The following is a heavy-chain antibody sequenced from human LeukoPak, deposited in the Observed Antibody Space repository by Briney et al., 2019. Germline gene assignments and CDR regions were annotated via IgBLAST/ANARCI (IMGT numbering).Heavy chain of an antibody. V-gene: IGHV1-69*01. CDR2: IIPILTAK. D-gene: IGHD3-16*01. Sequence: GASVKVSCKVSGGTFNSYAINWVRQAPGRGLEWMGGIIPILTAKTNAQEFQGRVILSADESTTTAYMELSSLRSDATAVYYCWVGGLGFSETSFDYWGQGTLVTVSS. J-gene: IGHJ4*02. CDR1: GGTFNSYA. CDR3: WVGGLGFSETSFDY.